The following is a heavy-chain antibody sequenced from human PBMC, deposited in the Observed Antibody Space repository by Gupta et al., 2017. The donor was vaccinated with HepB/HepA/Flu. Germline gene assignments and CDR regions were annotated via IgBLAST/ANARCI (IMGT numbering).Heavy chain of an antibody. V-gene: IGHV3-30*18. CDR3: AKGLGRKTAMEN. Sequence: QVQLVESGGGVVQPGRSLRLSCAASGFTFSSYGMHWVRQAPGKGLEWVAVISYDGSDKFYADSVKGRCTISRDNSKNTLYLQMNSLRAEDTAVYYCAKGLGRKTAMENWGQGTLVTVSS. CDR2: ISYDGSDK. CDR1: GFTFSSYG. D-gene: IGHD5-18*01. J-gene: IGHJ4*02.